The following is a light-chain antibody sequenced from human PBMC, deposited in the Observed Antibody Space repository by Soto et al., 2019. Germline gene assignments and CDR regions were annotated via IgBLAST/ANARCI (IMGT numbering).Light chain of an antibody. V-gene: IGKV1-33*01. Sequence: DIQMTQSPSSLSASVGDRVTITCQASQDISNFLNWYQQKPGTAPNLLIYDASNLESGVPSRFSGSSSGTEFILTIDSVQPDDFATYYCQQYTGTFGQGTKVDI. J-gene: IGKJ1*01. CDR2: DAS. CDR1: QDISNF. CDR3: QQYTGT.